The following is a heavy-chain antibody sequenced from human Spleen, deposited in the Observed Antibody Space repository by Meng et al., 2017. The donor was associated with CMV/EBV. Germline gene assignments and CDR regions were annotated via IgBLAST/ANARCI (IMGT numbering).Heavy chain of an antibody. D-gene: IGHD1-26*01. J-gene: IGHJ3*01. Sequence: GGSLRLSCVGYGFTFSTFWMSWVRQAPGKGLEWVANIKRDGSEKYHVDSVKGRFTISRDNAKNSLFLQMNGLRAEDTAVYYCAKSAWDSRDAFDVWGQGAMVTVSS. V-gene: IGHV3-7*01. CDR2: IKRDGSEK. CDR3: AKSAWDSRDAFDV. CDR1: GFTFSTFW.